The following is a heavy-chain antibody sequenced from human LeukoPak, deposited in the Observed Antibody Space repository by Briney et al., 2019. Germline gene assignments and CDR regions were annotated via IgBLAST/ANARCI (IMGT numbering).Heavy chain of an antibody. CDR1: GFTLSDHY. D-gene: IGHD3-3*01. V-gene: IGHV3-72*01. CDR2: SRNKDHRYST. CDR3: VRGFHSFDI. J-gene: IGHJ3*02. Sequence: PGGSLRLSCAASGFTLSDHYMDWVPQAPGKGLGWVGRSRNKDHRYSTEYAASVKGRFTISRGESSNSLYLQMNSLKTDDTAVYYCVRGFHSFDIWGQGTMVTVSS.